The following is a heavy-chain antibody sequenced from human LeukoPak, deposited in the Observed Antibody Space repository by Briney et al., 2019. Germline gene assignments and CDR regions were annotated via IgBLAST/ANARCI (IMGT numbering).Heavy chain of an antibody. CDR1: GGSISSYY. D-gene: IGHD6-19*01. V-gene: IGHV4-59*01. CDR2: IYYSGST. CDR3: AREVAVAGKPTPGFDY. Sequence: SETLSLTCTVSGGSISSYYWSWIRQPPGKGLEWIGYIYYSGSTNYNPSLKSRVTISVDTSKNQFSLRLSSVTAAGTAVYYCAREVAVAGKPTPGFDYWGQGTLVTVSS. J-gene: IGHJ4*02.